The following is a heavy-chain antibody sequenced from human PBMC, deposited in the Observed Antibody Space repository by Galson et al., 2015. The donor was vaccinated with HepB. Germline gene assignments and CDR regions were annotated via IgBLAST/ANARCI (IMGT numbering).Heavy chain of an antibody. CDR2: ISAFNGNT. D-gene: IGHD1-26*01. CDR1: GYTFTSFG. Sequence: SVKVSCKASGYTFTSFGISWVRQAPGQGLEWMGWISAFNGNTKYAQKLQGRVTMTTDTSTSTAYMELRSLRSDDTAVYYCATNSGSYPPLYYYYYMDVWGKGTTVTVSS. CDR3: ATNSGSYPPLYYYYYMDV. J-gene: IGHJ6*03. V-gene: IGHV1-18*01.